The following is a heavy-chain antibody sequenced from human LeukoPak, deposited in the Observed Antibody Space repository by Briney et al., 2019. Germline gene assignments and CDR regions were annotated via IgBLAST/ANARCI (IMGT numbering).Heavy chain of an antibody. CDR2: ISSSGSTI. Sequence: PGGSLRLSCAASGFTFSDYYMRWLRQAAGKGLEWVSYISSSGSTIYYADSVKGRFTISRDNAKNSLYLQMNSLRAEDTAVYYCARDQGKAVAGTSFDYWGQGTLVTVSS. CDR1: GFTFSDYY. V-gene: IGHV3-11*01. CDR3: ARDQGKAVAGTSFDY. D-gene: IGHD6-19*01. J-gene: IGHJ4*02.